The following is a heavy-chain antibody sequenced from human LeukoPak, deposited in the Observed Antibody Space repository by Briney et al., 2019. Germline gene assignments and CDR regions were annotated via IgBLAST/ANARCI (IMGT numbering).Heavy chain of an antibody. V-gene: IGHV4-34*01. D-gene: IGHD6-19*01. J-gene: IGHJ6*03. CDR2: INHSGST. Sequence: SETLSLTCAVYGGSFSGYYWSWIRQPPGKGLEWIGEINHSGSTNYNPSLKSRVTISVDTSKNQFSLKLSSVTAADTAVYYCARASVIAVAGGYYYYYYMDVWGKGTTVTVSS. CDR3: ARASVIAVAGGYYYYYYMDV. CDR1: GGSFSGYY.